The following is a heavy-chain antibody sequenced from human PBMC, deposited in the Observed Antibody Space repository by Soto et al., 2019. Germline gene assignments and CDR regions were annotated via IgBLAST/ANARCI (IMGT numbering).Heavy chain of an antibody. CDR3: ARVHRSIYHYFDY. Sequence: GGSLRLSCAASGVTVSSYHMSWVRQAPGKGLEWVSIIYGAGSADFADSVKGRFTISRDNSKNTLYLQMSSLRAEDTAVYYCARVHRSIYHYFDYWGQGT. J-gene: IGHJ4*02. CDR2: IYGAGSA. D-gene: IGHD6-13*01. CDR1: GVTVSSYH. V-gene: IGHV3-66*01.